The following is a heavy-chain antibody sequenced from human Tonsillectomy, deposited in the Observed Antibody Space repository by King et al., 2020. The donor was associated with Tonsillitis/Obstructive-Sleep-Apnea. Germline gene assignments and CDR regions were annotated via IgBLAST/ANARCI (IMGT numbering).Heavy chain of an antibody. V-gene: IGHV3-23*04. D-gene: IGHD6-13*01. Sequence: VQLVESGGGLVQPGGSLRLSCAASGFTFSSYAMSWVRQAPGKGLEWVSAISGSGGSTYYADSVKGRFTISRDNSKNTLYLQMNSLRAEDTAVYYCANKGIAEAGQHYYYYMDVWGKGTTVTVSS. CDR2: ISGSGGST. CDR1: GFTFSSYA. J-gene: IGHJ6*03. CDR3: ANKGIAEAGQHYYYYMDV.